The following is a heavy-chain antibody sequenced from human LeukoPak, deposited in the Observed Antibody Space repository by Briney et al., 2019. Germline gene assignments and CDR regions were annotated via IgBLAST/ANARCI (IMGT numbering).Heavy chain of an antibody. D-gene: IGHD2-2*01. CDR3: ANHLACGSTSCPPFDY. CDR2: ISDRGTYI. Sequence: GGSLRLSCTASGFTFSTYSMNWVRQAPGKGLEWVASISDRGTYIYYADSVKGRFTISRDNAENSLYLQMNSLRAEDTAVYYCANHLACGSTSCPPFDYWGQGTLVTVSS. V-gene: IGHV3-21*01. J-gene: IGHJ4*02. CDR1: GFTFSTYS.